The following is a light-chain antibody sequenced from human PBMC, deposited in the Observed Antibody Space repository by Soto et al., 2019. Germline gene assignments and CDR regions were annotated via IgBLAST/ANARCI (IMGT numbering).Light chain of an antibody. CDR3: QQSYSTPRLT. CDR2: AAS. J-gene: IGKJ4*01. CDR1: QSISSY. V-gene: IGKV1-39*01. Sequence: DIQMTQSPSSLSASVGDRVTITCRASQSISSYLNWYQQKPGKAPKLLIYAASSLQSGVPSRFSGSGFWTDFTLTISSLQLEDFATYYCQQSYSTPRLTFGGGTKVDIK.